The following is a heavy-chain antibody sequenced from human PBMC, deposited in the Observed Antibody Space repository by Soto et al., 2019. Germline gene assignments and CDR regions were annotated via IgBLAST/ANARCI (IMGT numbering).Heavy chain of an antibody. D-gene: IGHD2-2*01. Sequence: QVQLVQSGAEVKKPGSSVKVSCKASGGTFSSYAISWVRQAPGQGLEWMGGIIPISGTANYAQKFQGRVTIPADESTSTVSMELSSLRSEDTAVYFCARSQGSSTSLELYYYYYYGMDVWGQGTTVTVSS. CDR1: GGTFSSYA. CDR2: IIPISGTA. J-gene: IGHJ6*02. V-gene: IGHV1-69*01. CDR3: ARSQGSSTSLELYYYYYYGMDV.